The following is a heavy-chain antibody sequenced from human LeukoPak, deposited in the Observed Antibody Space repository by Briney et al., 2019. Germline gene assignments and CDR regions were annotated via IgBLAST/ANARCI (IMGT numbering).Heavy chain of an antibody. J-gene: IGHJ3*02. D-gene: IGHD3-10*01. CDR2: IYPGDSDT. Sequence: GESLKISCKGSGYTFTTYWIAWVRQMPGKGLEWMGIIYPGDSDTRYSPSFQGQVTISADQSISTAYLQWSSLKASDTAIYYCARQMVRGVFDAFDIWGQGTLVTVSS. CDR1: GYTFTTYW. CDR3: ARQMVRGVFDAFDI. V-gene: IGHV5-51*01.